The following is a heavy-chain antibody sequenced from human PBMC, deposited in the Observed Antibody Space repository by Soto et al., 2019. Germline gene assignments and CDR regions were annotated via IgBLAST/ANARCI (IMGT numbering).Heavy chain of an antibody. CDR1: GGSMSSGDHY. V-gene: IGHV4-31*03. CDR2: INHRGSL. CDR3: SIVRPQPRCTNLDV. J-gene: IGHJ6*02. Sequence: PSETLSLTCTVTGGSMSSGDHYWTWVRHRPGEGLEWFGYINHRGSLYYNPSLKSRVSMSVDTSKNQFSLNLSSVTAADTAVYYCSIVRPQPRCTNLDVWGQW. D-gene: IGHD1-1*01.